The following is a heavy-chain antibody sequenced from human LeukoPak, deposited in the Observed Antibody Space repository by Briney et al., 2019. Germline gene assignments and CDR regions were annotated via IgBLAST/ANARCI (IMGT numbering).Heavy chain of an antibody. CDR2: IYYSGST. D-gene: IGHD5-18*01. Sequence: SETLSLTCTVSGGSISSYYWSWIRQPPGKGLEWIGYIYYSGSTNYNPSLKSRVTISVDTSKNQFSLKLSSVTAADTAVYYCAVGSGHSYGYAFDIWGQGTMVTVSS. CDR3: AVGSGHSYGYAFDI. CDR1: GGSISSYY. J-gene: IGHJ3*02. V-gene: IGHV4-59*08.